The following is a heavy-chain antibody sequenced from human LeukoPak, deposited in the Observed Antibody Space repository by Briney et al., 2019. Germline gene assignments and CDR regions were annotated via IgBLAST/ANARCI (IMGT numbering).Heavy chain of an antibody. CDR2: IGSGSSDI. V-gene: IGHV3-21*05. D-gene: IGHD7-27*01. CDR1: GFILNSYR. J-gene: IGHJ4*02. CDR3: ARDTRNWADC. Sequence: PGGSVRLSCAASGFILNSYRMNWVRQAPGKGLEWIAYIGSGSSDIYYTDSVKGRLTVSSDNAKNSLFLQVNSLRDEDTGVYYCARDTRNWADCWGQGTLVTVSS.